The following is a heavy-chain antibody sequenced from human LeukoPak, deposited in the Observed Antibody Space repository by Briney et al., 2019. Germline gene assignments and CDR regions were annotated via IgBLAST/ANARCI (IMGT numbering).Heavy chain of an antibody. CDR3: ARDPGGWSFDS. V-gene: IGHV3-33*01. CDR2: IWYDGSNK. CDR1: GFTFSSNG. J-gene: IGHJ4*02. Sequence: GRSLILSCAASGFTFSSNGMHWVRQAPGKGLEWVAFIWYDGSNKYYADSVKGRFVISRDNSKNTLYLQMNSLRAEDTALYYCARDPGGWSFDSWGQGTLVTVSS. D-gene: IGHD1-14*01.